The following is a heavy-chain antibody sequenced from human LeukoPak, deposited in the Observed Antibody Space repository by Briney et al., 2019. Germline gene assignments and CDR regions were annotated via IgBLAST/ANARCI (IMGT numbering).Heavy chain of an antibody. D-gene: IGHD1-26*01. CDR1: GGXISSYY. CDR3: ARELVGATRSYFDY. Sequence: SETLSLTCTVSGGXISSYYCSWIRQPPGKGLEWIGYIYYSGSTNYNPSLKSRVTISLDTSKNQFSLKLSSVTAADTAVYYCARELVGATRSYFDYWGQGTLVTVSS. V-gene: IGHV4-59*01. CDR2: IYYSGST. J-gene: IGHJ4*02.